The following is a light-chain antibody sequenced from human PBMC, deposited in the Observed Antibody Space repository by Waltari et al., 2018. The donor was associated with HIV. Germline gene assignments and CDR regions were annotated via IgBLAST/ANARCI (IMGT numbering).Light chain of an antibody. V-gene: IGLV1-51*01. Sequence: QSVLTQPPSVSAAPGQKVTISCSGSSSNIENNYVSWYQQLPGTAPKLLIYDNNMLPSGIPYRFSGSKSGTSATLGITGLQTGDEADYYCGTWDSSLSAWVFCGGTKLTVL. CDR2: DNN. J-gene: IGLJ3*02. CDR1: SSNIENNY. CDR3: GTWDSSLSAWV.